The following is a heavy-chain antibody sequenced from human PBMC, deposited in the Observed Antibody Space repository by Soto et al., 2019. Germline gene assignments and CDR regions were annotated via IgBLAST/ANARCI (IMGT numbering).Heavy chain of an antibody. D-gene: IGHD3-10*01. Sequence: LGESLKISCKASGYTFSNYWITWVRQMPGKGLEWMGIIYPRDSDSKYSPAFQGQVTFSVDKSIDTAYLQWTSLEASDTAIYFCAGKFAPEFFDSWGQGTLVTVSS. J-gene: IGHJ4*02. CDR2: IYPRDSDS. V-gene: IGHV5-51*01. CDR3: AGKFAPEFFDS. CDR1: GYTFSNYW.